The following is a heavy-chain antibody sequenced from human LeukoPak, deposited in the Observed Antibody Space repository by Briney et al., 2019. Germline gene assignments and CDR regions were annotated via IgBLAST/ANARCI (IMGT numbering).Heavy chain of an antibody. J-gene: IGHJ5*02. Sequence: SVKVSCKASGGTFSSYAISWVRQAPGQGLEWMGRIIPILGIANYAQKFQGRVTITADKSTSTAYMELSSLRSEDTAVYYCARGDSSGWYPFDPWGQGTLVTVSS. CDR1: GGTFSSYA. CDR2: IIPILGIA. D-gene: IGHD6-19*01. CDR3: ARGDSSGWYPFDP. V-gene: IGHV1-69*04.